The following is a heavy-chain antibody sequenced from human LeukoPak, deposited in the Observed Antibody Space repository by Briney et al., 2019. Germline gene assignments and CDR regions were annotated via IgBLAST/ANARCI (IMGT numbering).Heavy chain of an antibody. CDR1: GFTFRSYW. CDR2: INGDGSNT. J-gene: IGHJ3*02. Sequence: PGGSLRLSCAPSGFTFRSYWMHWVRQTPGKGLVWVSRINGDGSNTTYADSVKGRFTTSRDTAKNTLYLQMISLRADDTAVYYCARGSGSYSSDAFDIWGQGTMVTVSS. CDR3: ARGSGSYSSDAFDI. V-gene: IGHV3-74*01. D-gene: IGHD3-10*01.